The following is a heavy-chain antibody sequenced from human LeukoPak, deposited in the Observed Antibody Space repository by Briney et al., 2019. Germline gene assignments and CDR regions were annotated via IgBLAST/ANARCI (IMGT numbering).Heavy chain of an antibody. CDR1: GFTFSSYA. CDR2: IRSKAYGGTT. CDR3: TRVILRIAVAGTGYFDY. D-gene: IGHD6-19*01. V-gene: IGHV3-49*04. J-gene: IGHJ4*02. Sequence: GGSLRLSCAASGFTFSSYAMSWVRQAPGKGLEWVGFIRSKAYGGTTEYAASVKGGFTISRDDSKSIAYLQMNSLKTEDTAVYYCTRVILRIAVAGTGYFDYWGQGTLVTVSS.